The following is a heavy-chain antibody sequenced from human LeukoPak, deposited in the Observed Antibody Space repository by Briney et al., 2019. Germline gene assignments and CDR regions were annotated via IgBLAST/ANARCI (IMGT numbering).Heavy chain of an antibody. V-gene: IGHV4-59*01. CDR1: GGSISSYY. CDR2: IYYSGST. D-gene: IGHD5-18*01. CDR3: ARDTAMVSYYYYYGMDV. Sequence: PSETLSLTCTVSGGSISSYYWSWIRQPPGKGLEWIGYIYYSGSTNYNPFLKSRVTISVDTSKNQFSLKLSSVTAADTAVYYCARDTAMVSYYYYYGMDVWGQGTTVTVSS. J-gene: IGHJ6*02.